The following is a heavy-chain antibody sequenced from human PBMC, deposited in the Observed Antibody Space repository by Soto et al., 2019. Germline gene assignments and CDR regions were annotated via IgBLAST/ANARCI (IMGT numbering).Heavy chain of an antibody. CDR1: GVSISNSIYY. Sequence: SETLSLTCTVSGVSISNSIYYWGWIRQPPGKGLEWSGSFYYSGSTYYNPSLKSRITISVDTSKNQVSLIETSVTAADTAVYYWARFFCGDCSGSVCHEIAYFRMDVWGQGTAVTVSS. CDR2: FYYSGST. CDR3: ARFFCGDCSGSVCHEIAYFRMDV. V-gene: IGHV4-39*01. D-gene: IGHD2-21*02. J-gene: IGHJ6*02.